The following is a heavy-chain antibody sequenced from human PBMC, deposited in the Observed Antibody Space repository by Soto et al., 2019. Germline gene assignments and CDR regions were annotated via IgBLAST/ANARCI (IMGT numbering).Heavy chain of an antibody. CDR3: ARDRFHFDY. CDR1: GGSISSYY. CDR2: IYYSGST. D-gene: IGHD3-10*01. J-gene: IGHJ4*02. V-gene: IGHV4-59*01. Sequence: SETLSLTCTVSGGSISSYYWSWIRQPPGKGLEWIGYIYYSGSTNYNPSLKSRVTISVDTSKNQFSLKLSSVTAADTAVYYCARDRFHFDYWGQGTLVTVSS.